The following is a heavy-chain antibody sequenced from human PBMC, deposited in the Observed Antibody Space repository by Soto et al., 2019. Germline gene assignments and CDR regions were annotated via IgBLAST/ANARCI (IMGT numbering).Heavy chain of an antibody. CDR2: INHSGST. CDR1: GGSFSGYY. V-gene: IGHV4-34*01. CDR3: ARERSVLLWFGDQKYFDY. J-gene: IGHJ4*02. D-gene: IGHD3-10*01. Sequence: PSETLSLTCAVYGGSFSGYYWSWIRQPPGKGLEWIGEINHSGSTNYNPSLKSRVTISVDTSKNQFSLKLSSVTAADTAVYYCARERSVLLWFGDQKYFDYWGQGTLVTVSS.